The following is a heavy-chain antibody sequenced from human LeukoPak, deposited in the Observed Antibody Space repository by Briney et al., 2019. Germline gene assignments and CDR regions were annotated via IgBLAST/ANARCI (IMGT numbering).Heavy chain of an antibody. V-gene: IGHV4-4*02. CDR2: IYHSGST. D-gene: IGHD3-9*01. CDR3: ARVNYDILTGYPNWFDP. CDR1: GGSISSSNW. Sequence: SETLSFTCAVSGGSISSSNWWSWVRQPPGKGLEWIGEIYHSGSTNYNPSLKSRVTISVDRSKNQFSLKLSSVTAADTAVYYCARVNYDILTGYPNWFDPWGQGTLVTVSS. J-gene: IGHJ5*02.